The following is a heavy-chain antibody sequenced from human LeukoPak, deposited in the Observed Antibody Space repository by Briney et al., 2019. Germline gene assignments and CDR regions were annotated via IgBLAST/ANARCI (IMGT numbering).Heavy chain of an antibody. CDR2: ISTGGDT. CDR3: ARDMYSSGWGQGYYYGMDV. V-gene: IGHV3-13*01. Sequence: PGGSLRLSCAASGFTFSSYWMHWVRQAPGKGLVWVSGISTGGDTYYPDSVKGRFTVSRDNARNSIYLQINSLRPGDTAVYFCARDMYSSGWGQGYYYGMDVWGQGTTVTVSS. CDR1: GFTFSSYW. D-gene: IGHD6-19*01. J-gene: IGHJ6*02.